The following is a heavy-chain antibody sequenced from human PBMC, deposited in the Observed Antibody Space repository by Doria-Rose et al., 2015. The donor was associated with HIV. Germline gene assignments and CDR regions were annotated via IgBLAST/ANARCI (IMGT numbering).Heavy chain of an antibody. CDR3: ARMGSYRELDY. CDR1: GASVSSRGYY. CDR2: TYYTGTS. Sequence: TLSLTCRVSGASVSSRGYYWNWIRQVPGKGLESLGYTYYTGTSDYSPSLKSRLNMAVDTSKNQFSLKLSFVTVADTAVYYCARMGSYRELDYWGQGALVIVSA. D-gene: IGHD3-3*01. J-gene: IGHJ4*02. V-gene: IGHV4-31*03.